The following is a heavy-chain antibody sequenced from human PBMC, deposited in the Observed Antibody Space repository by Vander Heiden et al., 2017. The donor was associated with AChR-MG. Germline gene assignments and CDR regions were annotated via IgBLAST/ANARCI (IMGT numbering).Heavy chain of an antibody. D-gene: IGHD6-13*01. CDR1: GDSVASNSAA. CDR2: TYYRSKWYN. CDR3: ARDLYSSSWYKWDGMDV. Sequence: QVQLQQSGPGLVKPSQTLSLTCAIAGDSVASNSAAWNWLRQSPSRGLEWLGMTYYRSKWYNDYAVSVKRRITINPDTSKNQFSLQLNSVTPEDTAVYYCARDLYSSSWYKWDGMDVWGQGTTVTVSS. V-gene: IGHV6-1*01. J-gene: IGHJ6*02.